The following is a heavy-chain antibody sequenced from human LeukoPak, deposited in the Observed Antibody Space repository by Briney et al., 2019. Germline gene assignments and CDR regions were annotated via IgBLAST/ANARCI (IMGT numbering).Heavy chain of an antibody. Sequence: ASVKVSCKASGYTFTSYDINWVRQATGQGLEWTGWMNPNSGNTGYAQKFQGRVTMTRNTSISTAYMELSSLRSEDTAVYYCARGGGYDFLNWFDPWGQGTLVTVSS. J-gene: IGHJ5*02. CDR1: GYTFTSYD. CDR3: ARGGGYDFLNWFDP. CDR2: MNPNSGNT. V-gene: IGHV1-8*01. D-gene: IGHD5-12*01.